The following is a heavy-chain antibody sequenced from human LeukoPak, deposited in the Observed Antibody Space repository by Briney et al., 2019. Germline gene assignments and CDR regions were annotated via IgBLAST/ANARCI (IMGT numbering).Heavy chain of an antibody. CDR2: IYYIGST. CDR3: ARQIPGVAVPGYDF. D-gene: IGHD6-19*01. Sequence: SQTLSLTCTVSGGSISSGGYYWSWVRQPPGKGLEWIGYIYYIGSTNYNPFLKSRVTILVDTSKNQFSLKLSSVTAADTAVYYCARQIPGVAVPGYDFWGQGTLVTVSS. J-gene: IGHJ4*02. CDR1: GGSISSGGYY. V-gene: IGHV4-61*08.